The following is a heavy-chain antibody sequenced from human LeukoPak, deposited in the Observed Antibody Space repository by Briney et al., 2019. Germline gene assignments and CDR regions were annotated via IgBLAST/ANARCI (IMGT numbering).Heavy chain of an antibody. V-gene: IGHV3-21*04. Sequence: PGGSLRLSCAASGFTFSSYSMNWVRQAPGKGLEWVSSISSSSSYIYYADSVKGRFTISRDNAKNSLYLQMNSLRAEDTAVYYCARDFASYDSSGYYYFDYWGQGTLVTVSS. J-gene: IGHJ4*02. CDR2: ISSSSSYI. CDR1: GFTFSSYS. D-gene: IGHD3-22*01. CDR3: ARDFASYDSSGYYYFDY.